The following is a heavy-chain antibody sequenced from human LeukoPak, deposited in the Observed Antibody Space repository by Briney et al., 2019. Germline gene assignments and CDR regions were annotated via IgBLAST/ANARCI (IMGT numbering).Heavy chain of an antibody. CDR1: GGTFSSYA. Sequence: GASVKVSCKASGGTFSSYAISWVRQAPGQGLEWMGGIIPIFGTANYAQKFQGRVTITADKSTSTAYQELSSLRSEDTAVYYRAKAWLKGCSCGCCYYFDYWGQGTLVTVSS. J-gene: IGHJ4*02. CDR3: AKAWLKGCSCGCCYYFDY. CDR2: IIPIFGTA. D-gene: IGHD2-15*01. V-gene: IGHV1-69*06.